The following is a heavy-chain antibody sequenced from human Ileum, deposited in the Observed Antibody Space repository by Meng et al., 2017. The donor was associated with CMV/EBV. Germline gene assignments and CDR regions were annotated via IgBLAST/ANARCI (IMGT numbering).Heavy chain of an antibody. Sequence: GGSLRLSCAASGFTFSSYAMHWVRQAPGKGLEWVAVISYDGSNKYYADSVKGRFTISRDNSKNTLYLQMNSLRAEDTAVYYCARGTTGGHYYFDYWGQGNLVTVSS. CDR1: GFTFSSYA. J-gene: IGHJ4*02. CDR2: ISYDGSNK. V-gene: IGHV3-30*04. CDR3: ARGTTGGHYYFDY. D-gene: IGHD2-21*02.